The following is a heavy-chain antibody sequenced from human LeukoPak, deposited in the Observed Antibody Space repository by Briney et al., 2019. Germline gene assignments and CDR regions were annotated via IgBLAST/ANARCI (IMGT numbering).Heavy chain of an antibody. Sequence: PGGSLRLSCAASGFTFSSYGMSWVRQAAEKGLEGVAVISYDGAKKYYADSVKGRFTISKDNAKKTFYLQMDSLRTEDTAVYYCARNLEDYYDISGYYYVWGQGTLVTVSS. CDR1: GFTFSSYG. CDR2: ISYDGAKK. CDR3: ARNLEDYYDISGYYYV. D-gene: IGHD3-22*01. V-gene: IGHV3-30*03. J-gene: IGHJ4*02.